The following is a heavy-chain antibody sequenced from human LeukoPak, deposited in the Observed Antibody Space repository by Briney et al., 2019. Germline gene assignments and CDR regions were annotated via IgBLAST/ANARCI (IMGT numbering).Heavy chain of an antibody. CDR2: IKKDGSDK. J-gene: IGHJ4*02. CDR1: GFSFSTYW. Sequence: GGSLRLSCAASGFSFSTYWMNWVRQAPGKGLEWVANIKKDGSDKNYLGSVKGRFTISRDNAKNSLYVQMNSLRAEDTAVYYCARDKYYGSLGYWGQGTLVTVSS. D-gene: IGHD3-10*01. CDR3: ARDKYYGSLGY. V-gene: IGHV3-7*01.